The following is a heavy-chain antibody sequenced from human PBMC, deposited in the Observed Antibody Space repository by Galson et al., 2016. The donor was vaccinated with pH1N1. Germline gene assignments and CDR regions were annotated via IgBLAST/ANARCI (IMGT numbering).Heavy chain of an antibody. J-gene: IGHJ6*03. D-gene: IGHD3-10*01. CDR2: TSPYSGNT. V-gene: IGHV1-18*01. CDR1: GYSFSSFG. Sequence: SVKVSCKASGYSFSSFGISWVRQAPGQGLEWMAWTSPYSGNTTYVPKLQGRVTLTTDTSTSTAFMELRSLRFDDTAVYYCARTYYFGSGSWGSDYYYYYIDVWGKGTTVTVSS. CDR3: ARTYYFGSGSWGSDYYYYYIDV.